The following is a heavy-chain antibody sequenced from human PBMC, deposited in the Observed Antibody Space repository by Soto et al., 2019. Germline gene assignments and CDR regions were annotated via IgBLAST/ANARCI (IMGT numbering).Heavy chain of an antibody. Sequence: ASETLSLTCTVSGGSISSSSYYWGWIRQPPGKGLEWIGSIYYTGSTYYNPSLKSRVTISEDTSKNQFSLKLSSVTAADTAVYYCARVYDSSGYYYLDYWGQGTLVTVSS. D-gene: IGHD3-22*01. J-gene: IGHJ4*02. CDR3: ARVYDSSGYYYLDY. CDR1: GGSISSSSYY. CDR2: IYYTGST. V-gene: IGHV4-39*01.